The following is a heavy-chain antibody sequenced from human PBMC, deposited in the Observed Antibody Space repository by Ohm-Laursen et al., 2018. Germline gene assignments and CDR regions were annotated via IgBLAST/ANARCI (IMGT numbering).Heavy chain of an antibody. CDR1: GGSISSGGYY. J-gene: IGHJ4*02. CDR2: IYYSGST. Sequence: SQTLSLTCTVSGGSISSGGYYWSWIRQHPGKGLEWIGYIYYSGSTYYNPSLKSRVTISVDTSKNQFSLKLSSVTAADTAVYYCARETYCGGDCYLGAIDYWGQGTLVTVSS. CDR3: ARETYCGGDCYLGAIDY. V-gene: IGHV4-31*03. D-gene: IGHD2-21*02.